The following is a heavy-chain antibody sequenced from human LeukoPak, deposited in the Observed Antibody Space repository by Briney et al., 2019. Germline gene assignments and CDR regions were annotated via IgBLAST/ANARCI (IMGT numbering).Heavy chain of an antibody. CDR1: GYTFTGYH. V-gene: IGHV1-2*02. J-gene: IGHJ4*02. CDR3: ARVLTSTVVTSNFDC. Sequence: GASVKVSCKASGYTFTGYHMYWVRQAPGQGLEWMGWINPNSGGTRYAQKFQGRVTMTRDTSISTAYMELSRLRSDDTAVYYCARVLTSTVVTSNFDCWGQGTLVTVSS. D-gene: IGHD4-23*01. CDR2: INPNSGGT.